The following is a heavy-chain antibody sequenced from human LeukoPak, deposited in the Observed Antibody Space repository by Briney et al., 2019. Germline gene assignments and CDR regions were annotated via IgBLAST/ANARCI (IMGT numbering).Heavy chain of an antibody. Sequence: ASVTVSCTASGYTFTSYGISWVRQAPGQGLEWMGWISAYNGNTNYAQKLQGRVTMTTDTSTSTAYMELRSLRSDDTAVYYCARSAGTLRSFDYWGQGTLVTVSS. CDR2: ISAYNGNT. CDR3: ARSAGTLRSFDY. J-gene: IGHJ4*02. D-gene: IGHD5-12*01. V-gene: IGHV1-18*01. CDR1: GYTFTSYG.